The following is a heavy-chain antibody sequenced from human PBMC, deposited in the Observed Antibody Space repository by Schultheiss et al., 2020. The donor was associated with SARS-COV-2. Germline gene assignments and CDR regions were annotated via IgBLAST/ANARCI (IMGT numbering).Heavy chain of an antibody. CDR1: GGSISSGGYY. J-gene: IGHJ5*02. Sequence: SETLSLTCTVSGGSISSGGYYWSWIRQHPVKGLEWIGYIYYSGSTYYNPSLKSRVTISVDTSKNQFSLKLSSVTAADTAVYYCARRVAAPNNWFDPWGQGTLVTVSS. CDR3: ARRVAAPNNWFDP. V-gene: IGHV4-31*03. CDR2: IYYSGST. D-gene: IGHD2-15*01.